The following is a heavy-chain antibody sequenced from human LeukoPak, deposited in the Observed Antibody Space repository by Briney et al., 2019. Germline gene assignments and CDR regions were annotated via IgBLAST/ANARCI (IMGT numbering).Heavy chain of an antibody. Sequence: SETLSLTCTVSGGSISFYYWSWIRQPPGKGLEWIGYVYYSGSTYYNPSLKSRVTLSVDTSKNQISLKLSSVTAADTAVYYCARVDDSSGYYGHMDYWGQGTLVTVSS. CDR2: VYYSGST. CDR3: ARVDDSSGYYGHMDY. CDR1: GGSISFYY. V-gene: IGHV4-59*12. J-gene: IGHJ4*02. D-gene: IGHD3-22*01.